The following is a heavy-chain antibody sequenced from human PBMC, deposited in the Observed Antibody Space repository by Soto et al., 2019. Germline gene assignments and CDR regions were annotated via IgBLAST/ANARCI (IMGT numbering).Heavy chain of an antibody. D-gene: IGHD3-10*01. CDR2: INHSGST. Sequence: SETLSLTCAVYGGSFSGYYWGWIRQPPGKGLEWIGEINHSGSTNYNPSLKSRVTISVDTSKNQFSLQLNSVTPEDTAVYFCTFVYGSGIGGCFDPWAQGTLVTVSS. V-gene: IGHV4-34*01. CDR3: TFVYGSGIGGCFDP. CDR1: GGSFSGYY. J-gene: IGHJ5*02.